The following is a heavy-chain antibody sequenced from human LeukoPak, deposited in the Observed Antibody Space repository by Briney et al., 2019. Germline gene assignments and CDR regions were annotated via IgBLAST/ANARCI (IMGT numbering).Heavy chain of an antibody. Sequence: PGGSLRLSCAAPGFTFSSYSMNWVRQAPGKGLEWVSSISSSSSYIYYADSVKGRFTISRDNAKNSLYLQMNSLRAEDTAVYYCARFRTAMQLWKGYYFDYWGQGTLVTVSS. J-gene: IGHJ4*02. V-gene: IGHV3-21*01. CDR1: GFTFSSYS. D-gene: IGHD5-18*01. CDR2: ISSSSSYI. CDR3: ARFRTAMQLWKGYYFDY.